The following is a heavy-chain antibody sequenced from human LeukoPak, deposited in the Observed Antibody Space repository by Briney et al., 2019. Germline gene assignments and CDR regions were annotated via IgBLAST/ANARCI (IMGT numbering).Heavy chain of an antibody. Sequence: PGGSLRLSCAASGFTFSNYAMNWVRQAPGKGLEWDSTISGSGTSTYYADSVKGRFTTSRDNSTNTLYLQMNSLRAEDTAVYYCAKDLRDCSGGSCYDAFDIWGQGTMVTVSS. V-gene: IGHV3-23*01. CDR2: ISGSGTST. J-gene: IGHJ3*02. CDR3: AKDLRDCSGGSCYDAFDI. D-gene: IGHD2-15*01. CDR1: GFTFSNYA.